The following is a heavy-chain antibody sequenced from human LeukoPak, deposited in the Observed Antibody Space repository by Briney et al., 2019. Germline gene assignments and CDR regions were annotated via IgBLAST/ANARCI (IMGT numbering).Heavy chain of an antibody. D-gene: IGHD4-17*01. CDR3: ARATVSSNWYFDL. Sequence: PSETLSLTCAVSGGSISSGGYSWSWIRQPPGKGLEWIGYIYHSGSTYYNPSLKSRVTISVDRSKNQFSLKLSSVTAADTAVYYCARATVSSNWYFDLWGRGTLVTVSP. CDR2: IYHSGST. J-gene: IGHJ2*01. V-gene: IGHV4-30-2*01. CDR1: GGSISSGGYS.